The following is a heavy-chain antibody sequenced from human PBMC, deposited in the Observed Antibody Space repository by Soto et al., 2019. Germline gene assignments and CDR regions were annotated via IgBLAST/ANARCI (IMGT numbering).Heavy chain of an antibody. CDR1: GFIFSRYA. CDR2: ISGSGGST. J-gene: IGHJ4*02. D-gene: IGHD3-22*01. CDR3: AKDYYDSSGYPTGLFDY. Sequence: PGGSVRLSCAASGFIFSRYAMNWVRQAPGKGLEWVSAISGSGGSTYYADSVKGRFTISRDNSKNTLYLQMNSLRAEDTAVYYCAKDYYDSSGYPTGLFDYWGQGTLVTVSS. V-gene: IGHV3-23*01.